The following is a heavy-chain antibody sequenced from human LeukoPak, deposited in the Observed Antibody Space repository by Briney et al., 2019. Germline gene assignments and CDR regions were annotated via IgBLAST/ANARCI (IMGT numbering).Heavy chain of an antibody. D-gene: IGHD6-19*01. CDR1: GYSFTSYW. J-gene: IGHJ4*02. Sequence: GESLKISCKGSGYSFTSYWIGWVRQMPGKGLEWMGIIYPGDSDTRYSPSFQSQVTISADKSISTAYLQWSSLKASDTAMYYCARGRDSSGTRFDYWGQGTLVTVSS. V-gene: IGHV5-51*01. CDR3: ARGRDSSGTRFDY. CDR2: IYPGDSDT.